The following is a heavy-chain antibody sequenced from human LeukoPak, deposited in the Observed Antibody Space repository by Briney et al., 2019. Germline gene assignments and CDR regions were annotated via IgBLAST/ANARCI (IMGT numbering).Heavy chain of an antibody. CDR2: IYTSGTT. Sequence: PSQTLSLTCSVSGSSISSGSYYWSCIRQSAGKGLEWIGRIYTSGTTNYNPSLKNRVTISVDTSKNHFSLKLSSVTAADTAVYYCARSENATGWYALAYFDYWGQGSLVTVSS. D-gene: IGHD6-19*01. J-gene: IGHJ4*02. CDR3: ARSENATGWYALAYFDY. V-gene: IGHV4-61*02. CDR1: GSSISSGSYY.